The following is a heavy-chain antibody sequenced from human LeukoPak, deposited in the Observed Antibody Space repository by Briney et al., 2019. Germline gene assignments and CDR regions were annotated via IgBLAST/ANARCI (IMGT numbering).Heavy chain of an antibody. CDR2: IYTSGST. V-gene: IGHV4-61*02. CDR3: ARDNIVVVPAAENWFDP. D-gene: IGHD2-2*01. CDR1: GGSVSSGSYY. J-gene: IGHJ5*02. Sequence: SETLSLTCTVSGGSVSSGSYYWSWIRQPAGKGLEWIGRIYTSGSTNYNPSLKSRVTMSVDTSKNQFSLKLSSVTAADTAVYYCARDNIVVVPAAENWFDPWGQGTLVTVSS.